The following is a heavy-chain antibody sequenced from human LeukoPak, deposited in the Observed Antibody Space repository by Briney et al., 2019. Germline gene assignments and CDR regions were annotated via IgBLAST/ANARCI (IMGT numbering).Heavy chain of an antibody. Sequence: SGGSLRLSCAASGFAFHAFDMYWVRQAPGKGLEWVSRITNDGGKAYYADSVRGRFTISRDNSQSSLYLQMNSLRTDDAALYYCATWAFYHGLDVWGQGTTVTVPS. CDR3: ATWAFYHGLDV. CDR2: ITNDGGKA. CDR1: GFAFHAFD. D-gene: IGHD1-26*01. V-gene: IGHV3-43*02. J-gene: IGHJ6*02.